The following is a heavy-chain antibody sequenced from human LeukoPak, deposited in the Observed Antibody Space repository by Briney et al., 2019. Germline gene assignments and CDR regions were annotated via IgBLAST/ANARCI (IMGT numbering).Heavy chain of an antibody. CDR1: GFTFSSYG. V-gene: IGHV3-30*03. Sequence: PGGSLRLSCAASGFTFSSYGMHWVRQAPGKGLEWVAVISYDGSNKYYADSVKGRFTISRDNSKNTLYLQMNSLRAEDTAVYYCVSEESSGFIFYFDYWGEGTLVAVSS. CDR3: VSEESSGFIFYFDY. D-gene: IGHD3-9*01. CDR2: ISYDGSNK. J-gene: IGHJ4*02.